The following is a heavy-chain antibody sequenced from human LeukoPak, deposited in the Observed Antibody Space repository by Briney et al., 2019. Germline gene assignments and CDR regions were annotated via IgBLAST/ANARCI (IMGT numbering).Heavy chain of an antibody. V-gene: IGHV4-34*01. J-gene: IGHJ6*02. CDR1: GGSFSGYY. Sequence: SETLSLTCAVYGGSFSGYYWSWIRQPPGKGLEWIGEINHSGSTNYNPSLKSRVTISVDTSKNQFSLKLSSVIAADTAVYYCAAPLTRGGDYYYGMDVWGQGTTVTVSS. CDR2: INHSGST. D-gene: IGHD3-16*01. CDR3: AAPLTRGGDYYYGMDV.